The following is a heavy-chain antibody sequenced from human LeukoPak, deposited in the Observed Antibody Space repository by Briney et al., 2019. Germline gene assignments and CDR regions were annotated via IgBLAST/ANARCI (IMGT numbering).Heavy chain of an antibody. CDR2: INQDGSDR. V-gene: IGHV3-7*01. Sequence: PGGSLRLSCAASGFTFSTYWMSWVRQAPGKGLEWVANINQDGSDRNYVDSVKGRFIISRDNARNSLYLQMNSLRVEDTAVYYCAKKAIVGATVDAFDIWGQGTMVTVSS. D-gene: IGHD1-26*01. J-gene: IGHJ3*02. CDR1: GFTFSTYW. CDR3: AKKAIVGATVDAFDI.